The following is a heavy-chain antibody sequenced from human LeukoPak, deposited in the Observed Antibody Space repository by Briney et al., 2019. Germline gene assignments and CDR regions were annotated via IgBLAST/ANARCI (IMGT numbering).Heavy chain of an antibody. D-gene: IGHD6-13*01. CDR2: INHSGST. CDR3: ARGPQQQLVLWFDP. J-gene: IGHJ5*02. Sequence: SETLSLTCAVYGGSFSGYYWSWIRQPPGKGLEWIGEINHSGSTNYNPSLKSRVTIPVDTSKNQFSLKLSSVTAADTAVYYCARGPQQQLVLWFDPWGQGTLVTVSS. CDR1: GGSFSGYY. V-gene: IGHV4-34*01.